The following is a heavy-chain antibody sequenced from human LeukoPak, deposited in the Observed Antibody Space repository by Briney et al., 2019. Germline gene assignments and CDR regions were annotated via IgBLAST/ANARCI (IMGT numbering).Heavy chain of an antibody. V-gene: IGHV3-23*01. J-gene: IGHJ3*02. CDR3: ARDGSSSHAFDI. CDR2: ISGSGPST. CDR1: GFTFQNYA. D-gene: IGHD6-6*01. Sequence: GGSLRLSCAASGFTFQNYAMSWVRQAPGKGLEWASSISGSGPSTDYADSVKGRFTISRDKSKNTLYLQMNSLRAEDTAVYYCARDGSSSHAFDIWGQGTMVTVSS.